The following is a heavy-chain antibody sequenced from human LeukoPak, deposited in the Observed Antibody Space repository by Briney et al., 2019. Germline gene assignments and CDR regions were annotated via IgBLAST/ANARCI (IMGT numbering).Heavy chain of an antibody. D-gene: IGHD6-13*01. CDR1: GGSFSGYY. CDR2: INHSGST. J-gene: IGHJ6*02. Sequence: NSSETLSLTCAVYGGSFSGYYWSWIRLPPGKGLEWIGEINHSGSTNYNPSLKSRVTISVDTSKNQFSLKLSSVTAADTAVYYCAREEYSSSWRYGMDVWGQGTTVTVSS. V-gene: IGHV4-34*01. CDR3: AREEYSSSWRYGMDV.